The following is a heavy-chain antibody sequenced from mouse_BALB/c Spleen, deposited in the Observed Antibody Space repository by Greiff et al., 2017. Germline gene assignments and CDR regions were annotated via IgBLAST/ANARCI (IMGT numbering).Heavy chain of an antibody. Sequence: VHLVESGPGLVAPSQSLSITCTVSGFSLSRYSVHWVRQPPGKGLEWLGMIWGGGSTDYNSALKSRLSISKDNSKSQVFLKMNSLQTDDTAMYYCARGEEYGSSYVDAMDYWGQGTSVTVSS. V-gene: IGHV2-6-4*01. D-gene: IGHD1-1*01. CDR2: IWGGGST. CDR1: GFSLSRYS. J-gene: IGHJ4*01. CDR3: ARGEEYGSSYVDAMDY.